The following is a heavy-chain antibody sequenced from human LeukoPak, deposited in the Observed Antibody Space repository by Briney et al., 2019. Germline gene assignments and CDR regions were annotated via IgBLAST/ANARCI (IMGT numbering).Heavy chain of an antibody. V-gene: IGHV3-74*01. CDR3: ARAWELPHFDY. Sequence: GGSLRLSCVASEFTFSNYWIHWVRQPPGKGLVWVSRIRYDGIVTNYADSVEGRFTISRDNAKNTVHLQMNSLRDDDTAVYYCARAWELPHFDYWGQGTLVTVSS. CDR2: IRYDGIVT. D-gene: IGHD1-26*01. J-gene: IGHJ4*02. CDR1: EFTFSNYW.